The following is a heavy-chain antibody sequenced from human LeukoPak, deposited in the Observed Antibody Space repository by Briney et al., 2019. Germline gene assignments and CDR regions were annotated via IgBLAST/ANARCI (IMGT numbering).Heavy chain of an antibody. J-gene: IGHJ5*02. CDR2: ISGSGGST. CDR1: GFTFSSYA. Sequence: GALRLSCAASGFTFSSYAMSWVRQAPGKGLEWVSAISGSGGSTYYADSVKGRFTISRDNSKNTLYLQMNSLRAEETAVYYCAKDPAAGEVNWFDPWGQGTLVTVSS. V-gene: IGHV3-23*01. D-gene: IGHD6-13*01. CDR3: AKDPAAGEVNWFDP.